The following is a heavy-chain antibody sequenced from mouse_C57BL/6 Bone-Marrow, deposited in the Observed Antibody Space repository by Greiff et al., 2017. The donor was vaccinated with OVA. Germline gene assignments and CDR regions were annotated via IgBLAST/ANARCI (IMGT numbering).Heavy chain of an antibody. D-gene: IGHD2-4*01. CDR3: ARSRGYYDYDAVWFAY. Sequence: QVQLKQSGAELMKPGASVKLSCKATGYTFTGYWIEWVKQRPGHGLEWIGEILPGSGSTNYNEKFKGKATFTADTSSNTAYMQLSSLTTEDSAIYYCARSRGYYDYDAVWFAYWGQGTLVTVSA. CDR1: GYTFTGYW. J-gene: IGHJ3*01. CDR2: ILPGSGST. V-gene: IGHV1-9*01.